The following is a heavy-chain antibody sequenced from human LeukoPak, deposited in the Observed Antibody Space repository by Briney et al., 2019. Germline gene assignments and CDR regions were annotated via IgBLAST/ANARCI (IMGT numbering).Heavy chain of an antibody. CDR3: ARHAFTARDHDY. CDR1: GFTFNNYA. V-gene: IGHV4-34*01. J-gene: IGHJ4*02. Sequence: GSLRLSCAASGFTFNNYAMSWVRQAPGKGLEWIGEINHSGSTNYNPSLKSRVTISVDTSKNQFSLKLSSVTAADTAVYYCARHAFTARDHDYWGQGTLVTVSS. D-gene: IGHD6-6*01. CDR2: INHSGST.